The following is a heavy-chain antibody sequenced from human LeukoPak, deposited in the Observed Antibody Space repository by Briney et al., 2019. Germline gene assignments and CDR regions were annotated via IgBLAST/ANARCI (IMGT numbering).Heavy chain of an antibody. J-gene: IGHJ4*02. Sequence: PSETLSLTCTVSGGSISRNYWSWIRQSPGKGLEWIGYVYDSGSTNYNPSLKSRVTISVDTSKNQFSLKLSSVTTADTAVYYCARGGLIYDISDYSKMTFDYWGQGTLVTVSS. D-gene: IGHD3-22*01. CDR1: GGSISRNY. CDR3: ARGGLIYDISDYSKMTFDY. CDR2: VYDSGST. V-gene: IGHV4-59*01.